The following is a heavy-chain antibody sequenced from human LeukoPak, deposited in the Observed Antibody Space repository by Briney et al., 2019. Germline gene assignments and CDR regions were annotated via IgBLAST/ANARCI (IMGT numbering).Heavy chain of an antibody. Sequence: GGSLGLSCAASGLTFSSYNMNWVRQAPGKGPEWVAYIIASDTTKYYADSVKGRFTISRDNAKKSLFLQMNSLRAEDTAVYYCAAASAFSSSWRSWGQGTVVSVSS. CDR1: GLTFSSYN. CDR2: IIASDTTK. CDR3: AAASAFSSSWRS. V-gene: IGHV3-48*01. D-gene: IGHD6-13*01. J-gene: IGHJ5*02.